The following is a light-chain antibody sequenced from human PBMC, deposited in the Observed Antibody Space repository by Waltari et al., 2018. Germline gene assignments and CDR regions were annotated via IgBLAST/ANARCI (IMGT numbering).Light chain of an antibody. CDR2: GAS. Sequence: EIVLTQSPGILSLSPGEGATLSCRASQSDGRSLAWYQQKPGQAPRLVISGASNRATGIQDRFSGSGSGTDFSLTISRLEPEDFAVYYCQHYVRLPVTFGRGTKVEIK. CDR3: QHYVRLPVT. J-gene: IGKJ4*02. CDR1: QSDGRS. V-gene: IGKV3-20*01.